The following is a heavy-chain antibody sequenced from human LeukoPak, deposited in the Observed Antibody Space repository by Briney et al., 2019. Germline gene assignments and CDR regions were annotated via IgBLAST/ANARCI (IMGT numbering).Heavy chain of an antibody. V-gene: IGHV3-23*01. CDR2: ISGSGGNT. Sequence: GGSLRLSCAASGFTFSSYGMHWVRQAPQKGLEWVSGISGSGGNTFYADSVKGRFTISRDNSKNTLYLQMNSLRAEDTAVYYCAKGYKFGAAAAYMDVWGKGTTVTISS. D-gene: IGHD6-13*01. CDR3: AKGYKFGAAAAYMDV. J-gene: IGHJ6*03. CDR1: GFTFSSYG.